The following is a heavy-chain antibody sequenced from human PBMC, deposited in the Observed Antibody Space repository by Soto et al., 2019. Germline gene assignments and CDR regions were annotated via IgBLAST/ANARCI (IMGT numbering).Heavy chain of an antibody. D-gene: IGHD1-1*01. CDR2: INAGNGDT. J-gene: IGHJ4*02. Sequence: ASVKVSCKASRYSFTTYALHWVRQAPGQRLEWMGWINAGNGDTKYSEKFQGRVTITRDTSANTAYMELSSLRSEDTSVYYCARDPGTGAALRAYHFDYWGQGTLVTGSS. CDR3: ARDPGTGAALRAYHFDY. CDR1: RYSFTTYA. V-gene: IGHV1-3*01.